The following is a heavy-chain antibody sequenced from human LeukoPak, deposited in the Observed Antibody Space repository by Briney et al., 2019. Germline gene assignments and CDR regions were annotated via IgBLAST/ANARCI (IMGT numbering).Heavy chain of an antibody. Sequence: ASVKVSCKASGGTFSSYAISWVRQAPGQGLEWMGGIIPIFGTANYAQKFQGRVTITTDESTSTAYMELSSLRSEDTAVYYCARSRFLEWSRRAYYFDYWGQGTLVTVSS. V-gene: IGHV1-69*05. CDR2: IIPIFGTA. CDR1: GGTFSSYA. J-gene: IGHJ4*02. D-gene: IGHD3-3*01. CDR3: ARSRFLEWSRRAYYFDY.